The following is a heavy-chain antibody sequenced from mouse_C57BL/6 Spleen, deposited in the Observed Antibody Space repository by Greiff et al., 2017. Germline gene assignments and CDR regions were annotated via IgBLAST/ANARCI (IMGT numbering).Heavy chain of an antibody. D-gene: IGHD1-1*01. V-gene: IGHV1-69*01. CDR1: GYTFTSYW. CDR2: IDPSDSYT. CDR3: ARSAPYYDEGDFDY. Sequence: QVQLQQSGAELVMPGASVKLSCKASGYTFTSYWMHWVKQRPGQGLEWIGEIDPSDSYTNYNQKFKGKSTLTVDKSSSTAYMQLSSLTSEDSAVYYCARSAPYYDEGDFDYWGQGTTLTVSS. J-gene: IGHJ2*01.